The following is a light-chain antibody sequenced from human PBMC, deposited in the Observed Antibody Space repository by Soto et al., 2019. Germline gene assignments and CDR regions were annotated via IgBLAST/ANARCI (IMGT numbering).Light chain of an antibody. Sequence: QLVLTQPPSASGSPGQSVTISCTGTSSDVGGYNYVSWYQQHPGKAPKLVIYEVTKRPSGVPDRFSGSKSGNTASLTVSGLQAEDEADYYCSSYAGSNNFDVFGPGTKVTVL. CDR3: SSYAGSNNFDV. J-gene: IGLJ1*01. CDR1: SSDVGGYNY. V-gene: IGLV2-8*01. CDR2: EVT.